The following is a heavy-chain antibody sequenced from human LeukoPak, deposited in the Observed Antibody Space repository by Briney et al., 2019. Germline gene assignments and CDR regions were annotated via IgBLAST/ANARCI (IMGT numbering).Heavy chain of an antibody. Sequence: PSQTLSLTCTVSGGSISSGGYYWSWIRQHPGKGLEWIGYIYYNGSTYYNPSLKSRVTISVDTSKNQFSLKLSSVTAADTAVYYCVRTPLVVPAASDAFDIWGQGTMVTVSS. CDR3: VRTPLVVPAASDAFDI. V-gene: IGHV4-31*03. CDR2: IYYNGST. CDR1: GGSISSGGYY. D-gene: IGHD2-2*01. J-gene: IGHJ3*02.